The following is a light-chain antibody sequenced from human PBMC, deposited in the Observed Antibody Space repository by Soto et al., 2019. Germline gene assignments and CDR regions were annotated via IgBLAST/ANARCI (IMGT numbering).Light chain of an antibody. CDR3: QQYDRSLWT. V-gene: IGKV3-20*01. Sequence: EIVLTQSPGTLSLSPGDRATLSCRASQSVSSSYLTWYQQKPGQAPRLLIYGASSRATGIPDRFSGSGSATDFTLTISRLEPEDFAVYYCQQYDRSLWTFGQGTKVEIK. CDR1: QSVSSSY. J-gene: IGKJ1*01. CDR2: GAS.